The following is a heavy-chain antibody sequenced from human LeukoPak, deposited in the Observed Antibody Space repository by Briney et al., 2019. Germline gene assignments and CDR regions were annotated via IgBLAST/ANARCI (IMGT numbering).Heavy chain of an antibody. V-gene: IGHV1-18*01. CDR3: AREPRIVGATNFDY. J-gene: IGHJ4*02. CDR2: ISAYNGNT. CDR1: GYTLTELS. Sequence: ASVKVSCKVSGYTLTELSMHWVRQAPGQGLEWMGWISAYNGNTNYAQKLQGRVTTTTDTSTSTAYMELRSLRSDDTAVYYCAREPRIVGATNFDYWGQGTLVTVSS. D-gene: IGHD1-26*01.